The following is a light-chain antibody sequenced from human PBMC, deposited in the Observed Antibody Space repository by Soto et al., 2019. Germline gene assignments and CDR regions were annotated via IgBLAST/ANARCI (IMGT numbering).Light chain of an antibody. Sequence: QSVLTQPPSASGTPGQRVTISCSGSSSNIGTNTVNWYQQFPGPAPTLLIYSNNQRPSGVPDRFSGSKSGTSASLAISGLQSEDEADYYCAAWYDSLLNSVVFGGGTKVTVL. V-gene: IGLV1-44*01. J-gene: IGLJ2*01. CDR3: AAWYDSLLNSVV. CDR1: SSNIGTNT. CDR2: SNN.